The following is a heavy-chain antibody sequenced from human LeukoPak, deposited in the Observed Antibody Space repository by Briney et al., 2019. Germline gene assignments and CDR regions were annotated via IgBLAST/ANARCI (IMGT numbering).Heavy chain of an antibody. J-gene: IGHJ5*02. D-gene: IGHD3-10*01. Sequence: GASVKVSCKVSGYTLTELSMHWVRQAPGKGLEWMGGFDPEDGETIYAQKFQGRVTMTEDTSTDTAHMELSSLRSEDTAVYYCAQTPRGVSWFDPWGQGTLVTVSS. V-gene: IGHV1-24*01. CDR2: FDPEDGET. CDR1: GYTLTELS. CDR3: AQTPRGVSWFDP.